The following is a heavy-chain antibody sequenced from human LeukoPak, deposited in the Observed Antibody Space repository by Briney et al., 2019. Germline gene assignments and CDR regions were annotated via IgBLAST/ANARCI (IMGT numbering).Heavy chain of an antibody. CDR3: AKGWNQLPFQGGYYFDY. CDR2: IKQDGGEK. D-gene: IGHD1-1*01. CDR1: GFTFSRYW. V-gene: IGHV3-7*01. Sequence: GGSLSLSCAPSGFTFSRYWVNCVRQAPGRGLEWVANIKQDGGEKYYVDSVKGRFTIARDNAKTSLYLQMISLRADDTAVYYCAKGWNQLPFQGGYYFDYWGQGALVTVSS. J-gene: IGHJ4*02.